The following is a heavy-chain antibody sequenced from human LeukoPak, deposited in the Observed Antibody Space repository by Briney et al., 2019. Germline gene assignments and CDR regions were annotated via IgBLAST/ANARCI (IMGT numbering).Heavy chain of an antibody. J-gene: IGHJ3*02. V-gene: IGHV3-21*01. CDR3: ARDDFWTPFDI. Sequence: GGSLRLSCAASGFTFSSYGMHWVRQAPGKGLEWVSSISSSSSYIYYADSVKGRFTISRDNAKNSLYLQMNSLRAEDTAVYYCARDDFWTPFDIWGQGTMVTVSS. CDR2: ISSSSSYI. D-gene: IGHD3-3*01. CDR1: GFTFSSYG.